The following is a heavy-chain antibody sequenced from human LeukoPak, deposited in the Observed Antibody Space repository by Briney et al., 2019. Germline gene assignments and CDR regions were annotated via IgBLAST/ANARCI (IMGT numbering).Heavy chain of an antibody. CDR1: GFTFRNYW. V-gene: IGHV3-7*03. J-gene: IGHJ4*02. CDR3: AKDYYYDSSGYYSGLDDY. CDR2: MDLDGSQT. D-gene: IGHD3-22*01. Sequence: GGSLRLSYAASGFTFRNYWMTWVRQAPGKGLEWVANMDLDGSQTYYVDSVKGRFIISRDNAKNSLYLQMNSLRAEDTAVYYCAKDYYYDSSGYYSGLDDYWGQGTLVTVSS.